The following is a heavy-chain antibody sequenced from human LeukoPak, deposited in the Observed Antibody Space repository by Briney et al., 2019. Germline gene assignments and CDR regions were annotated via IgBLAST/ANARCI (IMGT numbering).Heavy chain of an antibody. Sequence: SQTLSLTCNVSGGSISSGSYYWTWIRQPPGKGLEWIGYIYYSRSTNYKPSLKSRITISVDTSKNQFSLNLSSVTAADTAVYYCARGYGNFDYWGQGTLVTVSS. J-gene: IGHJ4*02. CDR2: IYYSRST. V-gene: IGHV4-61*01. D-gene: IGHD4-17*01. CDR3: ARGYGNFDY. CDR1: GGSISSGSYY.